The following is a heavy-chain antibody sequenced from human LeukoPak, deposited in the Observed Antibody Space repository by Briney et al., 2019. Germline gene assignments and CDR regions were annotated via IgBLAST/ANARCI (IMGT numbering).Heavy chain of an antibody. J-gene: IGHJ6*03. CDR3: ARHGGGSYYSLYYYYMDV. CDR1: GGSFSGYY. CDR2: INHSGST. Sequence: SETLSLTCAVYGGSFSGYYWSWIRQPPGKGLEWIGEINHSGSTNYNPSLKSRVTISVDTSENQFSLKLSSVTAADTAVYYCARHGGGSYYSLYYYYMDVWGKGTTVTISS. V-gene: IGHV4-34*01. D-gene: IGHD1-26*01.